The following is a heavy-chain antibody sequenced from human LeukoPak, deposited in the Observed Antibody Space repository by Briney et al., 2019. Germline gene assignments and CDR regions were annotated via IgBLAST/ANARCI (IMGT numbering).Heavy chain of an antibody. CDR3: ARGDPRGYFDY. D-gene: IGHD3-10*01. J-gene: IGHJ4*02. CDR2: INAGNGNT. CDR1: GYTFTSYG. Sequence: GASVKVSCTASGYTFTSYGISWVRQAPGQRLEWMGWINAGNGNTKYSQKFQGRVTITRDTSASTAYMELSSLRSEDTAVYYCARGDPRGYFDYWGQGTLVTVSS. V-gene: IGHV1-3*01.